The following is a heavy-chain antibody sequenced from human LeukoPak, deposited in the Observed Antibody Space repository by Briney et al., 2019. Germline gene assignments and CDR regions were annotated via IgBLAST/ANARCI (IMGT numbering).Heavy chain of an antibody. D-gene: IGHD4-17*01. CDR2: IYYSGST. J-gene: IGHJ4*02. CDR3: ARVSDGDYPFDD. CDR1: GGSISSGDYY. V-gene: IGHV4-30-4*08. Sequence: SQTLSLTCTVSGGSISSGDYYWSWIRQPPGKGLEWIGYIYYSGSTYYNPSLKSRVTISVDTSKNQFSLKLSSVTAADTAVYYCARVSDGDYPFDDWGQGTLVTVSS.